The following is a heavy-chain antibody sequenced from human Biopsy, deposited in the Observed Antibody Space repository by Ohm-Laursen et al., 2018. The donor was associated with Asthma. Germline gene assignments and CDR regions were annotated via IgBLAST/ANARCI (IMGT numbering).Heavy chain of an antibody. J-gene: IGHJ6*02. CDR3: ARISRLGYNSLDYGMDV. CDR1: GFSVSTKY. Sequence: SLKLSCSASGFSVSTKYMSWVRQAPGKGLEWVSLIYSGDNTYYADSVKGRFTISRDHSKLHLQMNNLRAEDTAVYHCARISRLGYNSLDYGMDVWGQGNTVTVSS. V-gene: IGHV3-53*01. CDR2: IYSGDNT. D-gene: IGHD5-24*01.